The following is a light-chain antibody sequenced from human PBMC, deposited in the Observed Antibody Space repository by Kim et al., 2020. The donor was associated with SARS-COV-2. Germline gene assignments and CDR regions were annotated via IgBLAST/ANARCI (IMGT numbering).Light chain of an antibody. CDR2: GNS. CDR3: QSYDSSLSGSGV. Sequence: VTNSCTGSSSNIRAGYGVHWYQQLPGTAPKRLIYGNSNRPSGVPDRFSGSKSGTSASLAITGLQAEDEADYYCQSYDSSLSGSGVFGTGTKVTVL. V-gene: IGLV1-40*01. CDR1: SSNIRAGYG. J-gene: IGLJ1*01.